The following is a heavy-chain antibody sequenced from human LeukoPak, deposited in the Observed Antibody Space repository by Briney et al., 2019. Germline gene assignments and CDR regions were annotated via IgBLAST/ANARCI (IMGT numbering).Heavy chain of an antibody. D-gene: IGHD2-15*01. CDR1: GFTFTNYA. V-gene: IGHV3-23*01. Sequence: GGSLRLSCAASGFTFTNYAMSWVRQAPGEGLEWVSGMSGRGVSTYYADSVKGRFTISSDNSKNTLYLQMNSLRAEDTAIYYCAKDCNGGNCYIDYWGLGTLVTVAS. CDR2: MSGRGVST. J-gene: IGHJ4*02. CDR3: AKDCNGGNCYIDY.